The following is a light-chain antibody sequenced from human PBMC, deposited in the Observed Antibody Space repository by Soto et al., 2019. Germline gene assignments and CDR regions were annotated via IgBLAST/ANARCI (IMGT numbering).Light chain of an antibody. J-gene: IGLJ3*02. CDR3: CSYASSSASVL. V-gene: IGLV2-23*01. CDR2: EGT. Sequence: QSALTQPVSVSGSPGQSITISCTGTSSDVGSYSLVSWYQQHPGKAPKLIIYEGTKWPSGISDRFSGSQSGNTASLTISGLEVEDETDYYCCSYASSSASVLFGGGTKVTVL. CDR1: SSDVGSYSL.